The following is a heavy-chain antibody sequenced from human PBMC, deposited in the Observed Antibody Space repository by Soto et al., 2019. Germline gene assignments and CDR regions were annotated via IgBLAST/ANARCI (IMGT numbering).Heavy chain of an antibody. CDR3: AKWGSVTMVRGADNWFDP. J-gene: IGHJ5*02. CDR2: ISGIDGST. D-gene: IGHD3-10*01. CDR1: GFTFSSYA. Sequence: GGSLRLSCAASGFTFSSYAMSWVRQAPGQGLEWVSSISGIDGSTSYANSVKGRFTISRDNSKNTLYLQMNSLRAEDTAIYYCAKWGSVTMVRGADNWFDPWGQGTLVTVSS. V-gene: IGHV3-23*01.